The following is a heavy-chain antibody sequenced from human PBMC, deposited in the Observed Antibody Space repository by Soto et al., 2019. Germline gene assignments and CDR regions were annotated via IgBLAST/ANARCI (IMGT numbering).Heavy chain of an antibody. V-gene: IGHV3-21*01. D-gene: IGHD2-2*01. Sequence: GGSLRLSCAASGFTFSSYSMNWVRQAPGKGLEWVSSISSSSSYIYYADSVKGRFTISRDNAKNSLYLQMNSLRAEDTAVYYCARDRQDIVVVPAANDYWGQGTLVTVSS. CDR3: ARDRQDIVVVPAANDY. CDR1: GFTFSSYS. J-gene: IGHJ4*02. CDR2: ISSSSSYI.